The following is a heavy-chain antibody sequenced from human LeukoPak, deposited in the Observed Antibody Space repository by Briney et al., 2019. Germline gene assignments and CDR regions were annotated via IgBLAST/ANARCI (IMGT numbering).Heavy chain of an antibody. CDR2: ISYDGSNK. D-gene: IGHD6-25*01. J-gene: IGHJ6*02. Sequence: GGPLRLSCAASGFTFSSYAMHWVRQAPGKGLEWVAVISYDGSNKYYADSVKGRFTISRDNSKNTLYLQMNSLRAEDTAVYYCARDPEAARGMDVWGQGTTVTVSS. CDR1: GFTFSSYA. CDR3: ARDPEAARGMDV. V-gene: IGHV3-30*04.